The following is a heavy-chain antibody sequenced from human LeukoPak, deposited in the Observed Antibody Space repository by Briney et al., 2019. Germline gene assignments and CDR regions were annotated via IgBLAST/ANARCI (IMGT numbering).Heavy chain of an antibody. CDR1: GGSISSSSYY. J-gene: IGHJ5*02. Sequence: PSETLSLTCTVSGGSISSSSYYWGWIRQPPGKGLEWIGSIYYSGSTYYNPSLKSRVTTSVDTSKNHFPLKLRSVTAADTAVYYCAKHGELLSWFDPWGQGTQVTVSS. CDR2: IYYSGST. CDR3: AKHGELLSWFDP. V-gene: IGHV4-39*01. D-gene: IGHD1-26*01.